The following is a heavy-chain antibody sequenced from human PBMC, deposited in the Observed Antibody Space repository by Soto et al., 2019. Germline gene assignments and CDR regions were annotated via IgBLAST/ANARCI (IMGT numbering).Heavy chain of an antibody. V-gene: IGHV3-30*04. CDR2: ILSDGSKK. Sequence: GGSLRLSCAASRFTFSYYAMHWIRQAPGKGLEWMAVILSDGSKKYYAESVKGRFTISRDNSKNTLYLQMNSLRAEDTAVYYCARTMYYYGSGSPPYYYYYMDVWGKGTTVTVSS. D-gene: IGHD3-10*01. CDR1: RFTFSYYA. CDR3: ARTMYYYGSGSPPYYYYYMDV. J-gene: IGHJ6*03.